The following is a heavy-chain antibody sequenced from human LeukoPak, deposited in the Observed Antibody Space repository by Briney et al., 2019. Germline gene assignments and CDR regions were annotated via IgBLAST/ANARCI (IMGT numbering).Heavy chain of an antibody. Sequence: PSETLSLTCTVSDGSISSATYYWGWIRQPPNKGLDWIGSFFYTGSTYYSPSLKSRVTISVDTSKNQFSLKLSSVTAADTAVYYCARHIGRSPIWYSSSQYYFDYWGQGTLVTVS. CDR2: FFYTGST. CDR1: DGSISSATYY. J-gene: IGHJ4*02. D-gene: IGHD6-13*01. CDR3: ARHIGRSPIWYSSSQYYFDY. V-gene: IGHV4-39*01.